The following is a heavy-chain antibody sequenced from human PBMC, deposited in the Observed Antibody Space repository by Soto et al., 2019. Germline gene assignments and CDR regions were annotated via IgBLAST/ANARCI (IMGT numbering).Heavy chain of an antibody. J-gene: IGHJ6*02. D-gene: IGHD3-3*01. Sequence: QVQLVESGGGVVQPGRSLRLSCAASGFIFSSYGMHWVRQAPGKGLEWVAVISYDGINKNHADSVKGRFTISRDNSKNTLHLKMNSLRAEYTAGYYCAKDQSGYDHYAMDVWGQWTAVTVSS. V-gene: IGHV3-30*18. CDR3: AKDQSGYDHYAMDV. CDR1: GFIFSSYG. CDR2: ISYDGINK.